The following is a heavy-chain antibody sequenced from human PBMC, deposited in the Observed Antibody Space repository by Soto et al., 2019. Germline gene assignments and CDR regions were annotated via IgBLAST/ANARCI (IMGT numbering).Heavy chain of an antibody. V-gene: IGHV4-31*03. CDR3: ARGGIGYSFDY. CDR1: GGSISSGGYY. D-gene: IGHD6-13*01. CDR2: IYYSGGT. J-gene: IGHJ4*02. Sequence: ASETLSLTCTVSGGSISSGGYYWSWIRQHPGKGLEWIGYIYYSGGTYYNPSLKSRVTISVDTSKNQFSLKLSSVTAADTAVYYCARGGIGYSFDYWGQGTLVTVSS.